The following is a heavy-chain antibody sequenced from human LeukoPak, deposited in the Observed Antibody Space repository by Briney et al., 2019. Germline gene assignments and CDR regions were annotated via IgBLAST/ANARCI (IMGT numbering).Heavy chain of an antibody. D-gene: IGHD6-13*01. CDR1: GGSINSYY. CDR3: ARGLAAAAST. CDR2: INRSGST. Sequence: SETLSLTCTVSGGSINSYYWSWIRQPPGKGLEWIGEINRSGSTNYNPSLKSRVTISVDTSKNQFPLKLSSVTAADTAVYYCARGLAAAASTWGQGTLVTVSS. J-gene: IGHJ5*02. V-gene: IGHV4-34*01.